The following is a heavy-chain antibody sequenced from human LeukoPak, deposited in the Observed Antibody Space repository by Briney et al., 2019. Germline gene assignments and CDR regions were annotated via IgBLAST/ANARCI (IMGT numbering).Heavy chain of an antibody. V-gene: IGHV3-43*01. J-gene: IGHJ3*02. CDR1: EFTFDDYT. Sequence: GGSLRLSCAASEFTFDDYTMHWVRQAPGKGLEWVSLISWDGGSTYYADSVKGRFTISRDNSKNSLYLQMNSLRTEDTALYYCAKDTSIAARPGAFDIWGQGTMVAVSS. CDR3: AKDTSIAARPGAFDI. CDR2: ISWDGGST. D-gene: IGHD6-6*01.